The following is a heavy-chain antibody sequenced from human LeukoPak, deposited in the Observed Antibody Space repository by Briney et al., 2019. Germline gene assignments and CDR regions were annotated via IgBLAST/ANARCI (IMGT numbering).Heavy chain of an antibody. Sequence: SETLSLTCTVSGGSISSYYGSWIRQPPGKGLEWIGYIYYSGSTNYNPSLKSRVTISVDTSKNQFSLKLSSVTAADTAVYYCARAFPGGGYGGRGYYYYMDVWGKGTTVTVSS. CDR2: IYYSGST. CDR3: ARAFPGGGYGGRGYYYYMDV. D-gene: IGHD4-23*01. J-gene: IGHJ6*03. V-gene: IGHV4-59*08. CDR1: GGSISSYY.